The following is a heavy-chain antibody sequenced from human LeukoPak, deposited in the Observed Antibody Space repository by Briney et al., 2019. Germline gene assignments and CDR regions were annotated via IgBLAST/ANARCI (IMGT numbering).Heavy chain of an antibody. CDR3: ARYLRSSGTYYFYY. J-gene: IGHJ4*02. V-gene: IGHV4-39*01. CDR2: IYYSGNT. D-gene: IGHD3-22*01. Sequence: SETQTLTCTVSGGSISSNSYYWGWIRQPPGKGLEWIGKIYYSGNTYFNPSLKSRVTISVDTSKNQFSLKLTSVTAADTAIYYCARYLRSSGTYYFYYWGQGGLATVSS. CDR1: GGSISSNSYY.